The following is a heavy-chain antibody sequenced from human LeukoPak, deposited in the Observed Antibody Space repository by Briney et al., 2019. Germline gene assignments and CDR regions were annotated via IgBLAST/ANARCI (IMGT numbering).Heavy chain of an antibody. J-gene: IGHJ4*02. V-gene: IGHV3-23*01. CDR3: ATGERMVRGDGVDY. CDR2: ISGSGGST. D-gene: IGHD3-10*01. Sequence: GGSLRLSCAASGLTFSSYAMSWVRQAPGEGLEWVSAISGSGGSTYYADSVKGRFTISRDNSKNTLYLQMNSLRAEDTAVYFCATGERMVRGDGVDYWGQGTLVTVSS. CDR1: GLTFSSYA.